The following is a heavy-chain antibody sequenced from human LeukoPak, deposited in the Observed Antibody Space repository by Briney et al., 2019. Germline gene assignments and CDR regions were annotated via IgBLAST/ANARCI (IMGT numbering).Heavy chain of an antibody. V-gene: IGHV3-7*03. CDR2: IKQDGSEK. D-gene: IGHD3-10*01. CDR3: ARDKSAGADTGSSFYY. CDR1: GFTFSNYW. J-gene: IGHJ4*02. Sequence: GGSLRLSCTASGFTFSNYWMTWVRQAPGKGLEWVASIKQDGSEKYYVDSVKGRFTISRDNAMNSFYLQMNSLRAEDTAVYYCARDKSAGADTGSSFYYWGQGALVTVSS.